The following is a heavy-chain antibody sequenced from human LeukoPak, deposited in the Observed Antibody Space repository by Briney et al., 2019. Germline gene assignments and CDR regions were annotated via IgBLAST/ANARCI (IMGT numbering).Heavy chain of an antibody. J-gene: IGHJ5*02. CDR2: IYYTGST. D-gene: IGHD4-17*01. V-gene: IGHV4-59*01. Sequence: PSETLSLTCTVSGDSISGYYWSWIRQPPGKGLEWIGYIYYTGSTNYNPSLKSRVIISVDTSKNQFSLKVSSVTAADTAVYYCVRSKSGTYGWFDPWGQGTLVTVSS. CDR3: VRSKSGTYGWFDP. CDR1: GDSISGYY.